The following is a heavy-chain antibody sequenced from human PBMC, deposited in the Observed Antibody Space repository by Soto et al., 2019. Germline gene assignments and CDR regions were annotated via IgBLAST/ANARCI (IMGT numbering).Heavy chain of an antibody. J-gene: IGHJ4*02. Sequence: QVQLQESGPGLVKPSETLSLTCAVSGYSISSGYYWGWIRQPPGKGLEWIGSIYHSGSTYYNPSLKSRVTISVDTSKNQFSLKLSSVTAADTAVYYCANSDGPYYYDSSGYSTYWGQGTLVTVSS. CDR1: GYSISSGYY. CDR2: IYHSGST. D-gene: IGHD3-22*01. V-gene: IGHV4-38-2*01. CDR3: ANSDGPYYYDSSGYSTY.